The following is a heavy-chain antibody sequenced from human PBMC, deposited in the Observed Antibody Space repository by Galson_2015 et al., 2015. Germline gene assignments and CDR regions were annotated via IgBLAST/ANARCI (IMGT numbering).Heavy chain of an antibody. CDR3: ARDGPDYDASRGRHPKWHFDY. CDR2: TYYRSKWYN. D-gene: IGHD3-22*01. J-gene: IGHJ4*02. Sequence: CAISGDSVSSHSAAWNWIRQSPSRGLEWLGRTYYRSKWYNDYAVSVKSRITIDPDTSKNQFSLQLNSVTPEDTAVYYCARDGPDYDASRGRHPKWHFDYWGQGTLVPVSS. V-gene: IGHV6-1*01. CDR1: GDSVSSHSAA.